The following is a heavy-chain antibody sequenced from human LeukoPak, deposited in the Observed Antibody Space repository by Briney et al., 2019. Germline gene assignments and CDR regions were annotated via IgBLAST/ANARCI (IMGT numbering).Heavy chain of an antibody. CDR2: VIPIFGTA. V-gene: IGHV1-69*13. J-gene: IGHJ4*02. D-gene: IGHD3-3*01. CDR1: GGTFSSYV. CDR3: ARGPLRFLGGIDY. Sequence: GASVKVSCKASGGTFSSYVISWVRQAPGQGLEWMGGVIPIFGTANYAQKFQGRVTITADESTSTAYMELSSQGSEDTAVYYCARGPLRFLGGIDYWGQGTLVTVSS.